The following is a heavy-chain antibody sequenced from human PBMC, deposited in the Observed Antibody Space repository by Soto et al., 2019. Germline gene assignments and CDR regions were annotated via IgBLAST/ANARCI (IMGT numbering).Heavy chain of an antibody. CDR2: ISWNSGSI. V-gene: IGHV3-9*01. D-gene: IGHD2-2*01. CDR3: AKGTGSHLLPCPYFDY. CDR1: GFTFDDYA. J-gene: IGHJ4*02. Sequence: EVQLVESGGGLVQPGRSLRLSCAASGFTFDDYAMHWVRQAPGKGLEWVSGISWNSGSIGYADSVKGRFTISRDNAKNSLYLQMNSLRAEDTALYYCAKGTGSHLLPCPYFDYWGQGTLVTVPS.